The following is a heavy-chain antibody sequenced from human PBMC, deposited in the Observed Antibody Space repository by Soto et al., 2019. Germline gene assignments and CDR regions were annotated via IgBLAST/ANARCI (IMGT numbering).Heavy chain of an antibody. D-gene: IGHD6-13*01. CDR1: GGSISSYY. CDR2: IYYSGST. J-gene: IGHJ4*02. Sequence: SETLSLTCTVSGGSISSYYWSWIRQPPGKGLEWIGYIYYSGSTNYNPSLKSRVTISVDTSKNQFSLKLSSVTAADTAVYYCASLIAAANYWGQGTLVTVSS. V-gene: IGHV4-59*12. CDR3: ASLIAAANY.